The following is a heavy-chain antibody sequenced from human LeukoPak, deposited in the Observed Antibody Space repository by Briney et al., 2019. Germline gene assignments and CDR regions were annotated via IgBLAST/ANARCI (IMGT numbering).Heavy chain of an antibody. CDR1: GGSFSGYY. D-gene: IGHD3-22*01. J-gene: IGHJ4*02. Sequence: SETLSLTCAVYGGSFSGYYWGWIRQPPGKGLEWIGSIYYSGSTYYNPSLKSRVTISVDTSKNQFSLKLSSVTAADTAVYYCARDCYYDSSGYFKGFDYWGQGTLVTVSS. CDR3: ARDCYYDSSGYFKGFDY. CDR2: IYYSGST. V-gene: IGHV4-34*01.